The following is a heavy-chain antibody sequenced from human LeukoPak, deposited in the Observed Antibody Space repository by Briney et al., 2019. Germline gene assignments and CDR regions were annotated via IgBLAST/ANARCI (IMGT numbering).Heavy chain of an antibody. CDR1: GYTFTSYY. Sequence: EASVKVSCKASGYTFTSYYMHWVRQAPGQGLEWMGIINPSGGSTSYARKFQGRVTMTRDTSMSTVYMELSSLRSEDTAVYYCARDKWYYDFWSGYYGDSYYYGMDVWGQGTTVTVSS. CDR2: INPSGGST. CDR3: ARDKWYYDFWSGYYGDSYYYGMDV. J-gene: IGHJ6*02. V-gene: IGHV1-46*01. D-gene: IGHD3-3*01.